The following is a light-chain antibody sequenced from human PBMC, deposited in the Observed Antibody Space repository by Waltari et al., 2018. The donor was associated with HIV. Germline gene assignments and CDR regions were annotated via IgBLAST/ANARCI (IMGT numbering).Light chain of an antibody. CDR2: SNN. CDR1: SSNIGSNT. V-gene: IGLV1-44*01. J-gene: IGLJ1*01. CDR3: AAWDDSLNGL. Sequence: QSVLTQPPSASGTPGQRVTISCSGSSSNIGSNTVNWYQQLPGTAPQLLIYSNNQRASRVRDLFSGSTSGTSASLAISERQSEDEADYYCAAWDDSLNGLFGTGTKVTVL.